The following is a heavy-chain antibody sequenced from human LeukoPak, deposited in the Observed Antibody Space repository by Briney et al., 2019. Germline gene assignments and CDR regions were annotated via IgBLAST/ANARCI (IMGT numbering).Heavy chain of an antibody. Sequence: GGSLRLSCAASGFTFSSYSMNWVRQAPGKGLEWVSSISSSSSYIYYADSVKGRFTISRDNARNSLYLQMNSLRAEDTAVYYCARAGPYYDSSGYYLDYWGQGTLVTVSS. J-gene: IGHJ4*02. CDR2: ISSSSSYI. CDR1: GFTFSSYS. D-gene: IGHD3-22*01. CDR3: ARAGPYYDSSGYYLDY. V-gene: IGHV3-21*01.